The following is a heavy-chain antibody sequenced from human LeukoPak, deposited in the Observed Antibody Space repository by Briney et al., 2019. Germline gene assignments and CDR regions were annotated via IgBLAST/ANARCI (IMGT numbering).Heavy chain of an antibody. V-gene: IGHV6-1*01. CDR3: TSSGSGSSFDY. D-gene: IGHD3-10*01. CDR2: TYYRSKWYT. J-gene: IGHJ4*02. CDR1: GDSVSSNSPA. Sequence: SQTLSLTCAISGDSVSSNSPAWNWIRQSPSRGLEWLGRTYYRSKWYTDYAVFVKSRITINPDTSKNQLSLQLNSVTPEDTGVYYCTSSGSGSSFDYWGQGTLVTVSS.